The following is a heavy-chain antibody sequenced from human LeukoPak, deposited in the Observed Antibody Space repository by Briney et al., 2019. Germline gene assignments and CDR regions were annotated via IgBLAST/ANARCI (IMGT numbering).Heavy chain of an antibody. CDR2: ISTDGSQT. V-gene: IGHV3-74*01. CDR1: GFTFSNYW. J-gene: IGHJ4*02. Sequence: GGSLRLSCAASGFTFSNYWMHWVRQAPGKGLMWVSQISTDGSQTFYADSVKGRFTISRDNAKNTLFLQMDSLRPEDTAVYYCVRSLRSADFWGQGTLVTVSS. CDR3: VRSLRSADF.